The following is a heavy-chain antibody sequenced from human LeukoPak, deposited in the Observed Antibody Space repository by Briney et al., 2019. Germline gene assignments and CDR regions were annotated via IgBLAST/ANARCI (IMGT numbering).Heavy chain of an antibody. CDR3: ARARTTVTRGGAFDI. CDR2: IYYSRST. J-gene: IGHJ3*02. V-gene: IGHV4-31*03. Sequence: SETLSLTCTVSGGSISSGGYYWSWIRQHPGKGLEWIGYIYYSRSTYYNPSLKSRVTISVDTSKNQFSLKLSSVTAADTAVYYCARARTTVTRGGAFDIWGQGTMVTVSS. CDR1: GGSISSGGYY. D-gene: IGHD4-17*01.